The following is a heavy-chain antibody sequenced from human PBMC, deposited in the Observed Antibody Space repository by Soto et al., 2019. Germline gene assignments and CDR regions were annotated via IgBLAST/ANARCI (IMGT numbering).Heavy chain of an antibody. V-gene: IGHV3-7*01. CDR2: IKQDGSEI. CDR1: GFTFSSFW. D-gene: IGHD6-19*01. Sequence: GGSLSLSCTPSGFTFSSFWMSWVRQAPGKGLEWVANIKQDGSEIYYVDSVRGRFTISRDNAKNSLYLQMNSLRAEDTAVYYCARGEYSSGCSDYWGRGTLVTVSS. J-gene: IGHJ4*02. CDR3: ARGEYSSGCSDY.